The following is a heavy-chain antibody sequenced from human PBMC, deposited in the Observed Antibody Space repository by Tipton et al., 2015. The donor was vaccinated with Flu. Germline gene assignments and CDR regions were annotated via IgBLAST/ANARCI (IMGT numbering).Heavy chain of an antibody. CDR2: INPNSGGT. Sequence: QLVQSGAEVKKPGASVKVSCKASGYTFTGYCMHWVRQAPGQGLEWMGRINPNSGGTNYAQKFQGRVTMTRDTSISTAYMELSRLRSDDTAVYYCARGEVFGGVLIFNYWGQGTLVTVSS. J-gene: IGHJ4*02. CDR1: GYTFTGYC. CDR3: ARGEVFGGVLIFNY. D-gene: IGHD3-16*01. V-gene: IGHV1-2*06.